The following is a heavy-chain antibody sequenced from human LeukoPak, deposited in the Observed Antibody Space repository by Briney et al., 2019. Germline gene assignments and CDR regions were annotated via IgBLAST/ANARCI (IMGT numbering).Heavy chain of an antibody. D-gene: IGHD2-8*02. Sequence: GGSLRLSCGALVYSFRVKWMYGVPQAPGKGLEWVANIKQDASEEYYVDSVKGRFTISRDNAKNSLYLQMDSLRAEDTGVYSCASDRDLLYHYSTGPFHYWGQGTLVTVSS. J-gene: IGHJ4*02. CDR2: IKQDASEE. V-gene: IGHV3-7*04. CDR3: ASDRDLLYHYSTGPFHY. CDR1: VYSFRVKW.